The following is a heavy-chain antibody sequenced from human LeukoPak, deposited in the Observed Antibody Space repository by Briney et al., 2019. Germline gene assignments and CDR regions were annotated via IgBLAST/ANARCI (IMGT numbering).Heavy chain of an antibody. CDR3: ATAFGSGFDF. V-gene: IGHV3-48*04. CDR2: FGSDSRTI. J-gene: IGHJ4*02. CDR1: GFTFTTYS. D-gene: IGHD3-16*01. Sequence: GGSLRLSCAASGFTFTTYSMNWVRQAPGKGLEWVSYFGSDSRTIFYADSVKGRFTISRDNAKNSLYLQMNSLRGEDTAVYYCATAFGSGFDFWGQGTLVTVSS.